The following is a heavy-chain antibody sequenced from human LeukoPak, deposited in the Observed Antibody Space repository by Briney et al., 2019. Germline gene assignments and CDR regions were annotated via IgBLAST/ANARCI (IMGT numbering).Heavy chain of an antibody. CDR3: ARGGSYVHY. CDR2: INSGGSAI. J-gene: IGHJ4*02. V-gene: IGHV3-48*03. Sequence: GGSLRLSCAASGFTFNSYEMNWVRQAPGKGLEWVSYINSGGSAIYYADSVKGRFTISRDNAKNSLYLQMNSLSADDTAVYYCARGGSYVHYWGQGTLVTVS. CDR1: GFTFNSYE. D-gene: IGHD1-26*01.